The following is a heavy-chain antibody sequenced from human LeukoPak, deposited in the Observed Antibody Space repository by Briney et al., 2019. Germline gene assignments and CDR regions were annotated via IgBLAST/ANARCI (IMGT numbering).Heavy chain of an antibody. Sequence: PGGSLRLSCAASGFTFSSYSMNWVRQAPGKGLEWVSYISSSSSTIYYADSVKGRFTISRDNAKNSLYLQMNSLRAEDTAVYYCASRGTRILTGSWVDYWGQGTLVTVSS. CDR2: ISSSSSTI. V-gene: IGHV3-48*04. CDR1: GFTFSSYS. CDR3: ASRGTRILTGSWVDY. D-gene: IGHD3-9*01. J-gene: IGHJ4*02.